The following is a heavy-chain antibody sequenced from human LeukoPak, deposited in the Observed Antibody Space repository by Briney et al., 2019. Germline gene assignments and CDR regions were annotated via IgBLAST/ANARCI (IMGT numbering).Heavy chain of an antibody. Sequence: GGSLRLSCAASGFTFSSYAMHWVRQAPGKGLEWVAVISYDGSNKYYADSVKGRFTISRDNSKNTLYLQMNSLRAEDTAVYYCAKDRSLSYYYDSSGPSNWGQGTLVTVSS. V-gene: IGHV3-30-3*01. J-gene: IGHJ4*02. D-gene: IGHD3-22*01. CDR1: GFTFSSYA. CDR2: ISYDGSNK. CDR3: AKDRSLSYYYDSSGPSN.